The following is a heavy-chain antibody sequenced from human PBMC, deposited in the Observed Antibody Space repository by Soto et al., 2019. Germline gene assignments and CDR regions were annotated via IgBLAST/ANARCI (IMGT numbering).Heavy chain of an antibody. D-gene: IGHD4-17*01. CDR3: ARRFIHDNGGNHDSFDI. Sequence: QVQLVQSGAEVQKPGSSVKVSCKASGGTFRNYAFSWVRQAPGQGLEWMGDVIPIFGTTPYAQKFQGRVTITADESTNTAYMELSSLRSEDTAVYYCARRFIHDNGGNHDSFDIWGQGTMVTVSS. J-gene: IGHJ3*02. CDR2: VIPIFGTT. V-gene: IGHV1-69*01. CDR1: GGTFRNYA.